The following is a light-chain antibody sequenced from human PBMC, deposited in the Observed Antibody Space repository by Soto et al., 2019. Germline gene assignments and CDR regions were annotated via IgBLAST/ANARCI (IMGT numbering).Light chain of an antibody. J-gene: IGLJ7*01. CDR1: SSDVGSYNL. Sequence: QSALTQPASVSGSPGQSITISCTGTSSDVGSYNLVSWHQQHPGKAPKVMIYEVNKRPSGVSNRFSGSKSGNTASLTISGLQAEGEADYYCCSYAGSNTWGFGGGTQLTVL. CDR2: EVN. CDR3: CSYAGSNTWG. V-gene: IGLV2-23*02.